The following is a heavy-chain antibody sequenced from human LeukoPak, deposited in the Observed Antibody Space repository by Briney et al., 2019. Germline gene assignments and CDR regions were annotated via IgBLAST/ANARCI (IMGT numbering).Heavy chain of an antibody. CDR2: IYPGDSDT. CDR1: GDSFTSYW. Sequence: GESLKISCKGSGDSFTSYWIGWVRQMPGRDLEWMGIIYPGDSDTRYSPSFQGQVSISVDKSISTAYLQWSSLKASDTAMYYCASEIYDRDAFDIWGQGTMVTVSS. J-gene: IGHJ3*02. V-gene: IGHV5-51*01. CDR3: ASEIYDRDAFDI. D-gene: IGHD3-22*01.